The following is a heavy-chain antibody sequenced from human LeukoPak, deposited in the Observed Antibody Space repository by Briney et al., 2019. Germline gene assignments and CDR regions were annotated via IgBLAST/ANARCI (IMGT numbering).Heavy chain of an antibody. D-gene: IGHD2-15*01. CDR2: TYYRSKWYN. CDR1: GDSVSSNSAA. CDR3: ARETHCSGGSCYSEAWWFDP. V-gene: IGHV6-1*01. J-gene: IGHJ5*02. Sequence: SQTLSLTCAISGDSVSSNSAAWNWIRQSPSRGLEWLGRTYYRSKWYNDYAVSVISRITINPDTSKNQFSLQLNSVTPEDTAVYYCARETHCSGGSCYSEAWWFDPWGQGTLVTVSS.